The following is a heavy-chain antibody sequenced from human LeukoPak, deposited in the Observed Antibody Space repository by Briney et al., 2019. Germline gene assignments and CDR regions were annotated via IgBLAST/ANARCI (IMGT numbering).Heavy chain of an antibody. CDR2: INHSGST. V-gene: IGHV4-34*09. Sequence: SETLSLTCAVYGGSFSGYYWSWIRQPPGKGLEWIGEINHSGSTNYNPSLKSRVTISVDTSKNQFSLKLSSVTAADTAVYYCAIWGGNYYYGMDVWGQGTTVTVSS. CDR1: GGSFSGYY. J-gene: IGHJ6*02. CDR3: AIWGGNYYYGMDV. D-gene: IGHD2-15*01.